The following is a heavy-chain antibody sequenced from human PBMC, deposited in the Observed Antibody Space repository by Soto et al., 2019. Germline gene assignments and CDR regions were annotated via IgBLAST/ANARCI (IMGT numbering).Heavy chain of an antibody. Sequence: LSLTFTVSGGSTSSDNYWSWIRQPPGKGLEWIGHIYYSGNTDYNPSLKSRLAISIDTSKNQFSLKLSSVTAADTAVYFCAREGGESSDGLYYFDSWGQGSLVTV. V-gene: IGHV4-30-4*01. J-gene: IGHJ4*02. D-gene: IGHD3-16*01. CDR1: GGSTSSDNY. CDR2: IYYSGNT. CDR3: AREGGESSDGLYYFDS.